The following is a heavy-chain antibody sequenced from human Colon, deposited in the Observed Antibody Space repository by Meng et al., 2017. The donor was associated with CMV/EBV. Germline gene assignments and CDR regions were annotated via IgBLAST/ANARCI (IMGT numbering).Heavy chain of an antibody. CDR3: ARRIAATGPLYYFDS. CDR1: GYTFTSNG. D-gene: IGHD6-13*01. CDR2: ISAYNGST. V-gene: IGHV1-18*01. Sequence: ASVKVSCKASGYTFTSNGISWVRQAPGQGLEWMGWISAYNGSTNYAQKLQGRVTMTTDTSTSTAYMELRSLRSDDTAVYYCARRIAATGPLYYFDSWGQGTLVTVSS. J-gene: IGHJ4*02.